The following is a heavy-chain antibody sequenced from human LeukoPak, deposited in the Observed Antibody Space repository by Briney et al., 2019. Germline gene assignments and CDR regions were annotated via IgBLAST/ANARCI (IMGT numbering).Heavy chain of an antibody. Sequence: GASVKVSCKASGYTFTSYGICWVRQAPGQGLEWMGWISGYNGNTNYAQKLQGRVTMTTDTYTSTAYMELRSLRSDDTAVYYCARDEAWGYCSESSCHAELGNNWLDLWGQGTLVTVSS. CDR2: ISGYNGNT. D-gene: IGHD2-15*01. J-gene: IGHJ5*02. V-gene: IGHV1-18*01. CDR1: GYTFTSYG. CDR3: ARDEAWGYCSESSCHAELGNNWLDL.